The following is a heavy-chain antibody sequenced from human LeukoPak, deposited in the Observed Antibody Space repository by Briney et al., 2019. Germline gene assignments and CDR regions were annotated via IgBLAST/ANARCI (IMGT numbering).Heavy chain of an antibody. CDR3: ARVDCSSTSCFYYMDV. CDR1: GYSISSGYY. D-gene: IGHD2-2*01. V-gene: IGHV4-38-2*02. Sequence: PSETLSLTCTVSGYSISSGYYWGWIRQPPGKGLEWIGSIYHSGSTYYNPSLKSRVTISVDTSKNQFSLKVSSVTAADTAVYYCARVDCSSTSCFYYMDVWGKGTTVTVSS. CDR2: IYHSGST. J-gene: IGHJ6*03.